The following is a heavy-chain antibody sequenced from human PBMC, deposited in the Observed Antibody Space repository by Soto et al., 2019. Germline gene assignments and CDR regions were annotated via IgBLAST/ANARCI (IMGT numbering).Heavy chain of an antibody. CDR3: ARDRGGSITMHVLEARPDDAFDI. J-gene: IGHJ3*02. V-gene: IGHV1-69*13. CDR1: GGTFSSYA. Sequence: GASVKVSCKASGGTFSSYAISWVRQAPGQGLEWMGGIIPIFGTANYAQKFQGRVTITADESTSTAYMELSSLRSEDTAVYYCARDRGGSITMHVLEARPDDAFDIWGRGTMVTVSS. D-gene: IGHD3-10*01. CDR2: IIPIFGTA.